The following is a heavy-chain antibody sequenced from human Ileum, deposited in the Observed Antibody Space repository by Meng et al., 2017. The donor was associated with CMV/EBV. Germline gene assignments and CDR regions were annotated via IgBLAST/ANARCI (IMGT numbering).Heavy chain of an antibody. CDR3: AKDWGTGPYYFDN. D-gene: IGHD3-16*01. Sequence: CALSGFIFTSYRMHWVRQAPGRGLHWVAAIWYDGSQTHYEDSVKGRFTISRDNARNTVHLEMNSLRDGDTAVYYCAKDWGTGPYYFDNWGQGTLVTVSS. CDR1: GFIFTSYR. J-gene: IGHJ4*02. CDR2: IWYDGSQT. V-gene: IGHV3-33*03.